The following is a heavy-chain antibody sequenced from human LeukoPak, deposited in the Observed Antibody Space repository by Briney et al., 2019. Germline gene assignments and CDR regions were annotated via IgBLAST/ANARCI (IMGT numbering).Heavy chain of an antibody. V-gene: IGHV4-4*07. CDR1: GRPISCYY. J-gene: IGHJ6*02. Sequence: KPSETLLLTFTVPGRPISCYYWTSIPQPAAKVLERIGRIYSSSNTNYNPPLKSRVTMSVDTSNNQFSLKLSSVTAADTAVYYCARNVYSKYLIPGYYYYGMDVWGQGTTVTVSS. CDR2: IYSSSNT. CDR3: ARNVYSKYLIPGYYYYGMDV. D-gene: IGHD4-11*01.